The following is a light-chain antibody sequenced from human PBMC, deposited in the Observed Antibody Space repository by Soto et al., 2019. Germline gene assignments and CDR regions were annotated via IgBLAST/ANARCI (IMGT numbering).Light chain of an antibody. CDR2: GAS. V-gene: IGKV3D-15*01. CDR3: QQYNDWPIT. Sequence: EIVLTQSPDTLSLSPGERATLSCRASQTVIHNHLAWHQQKPGQTPRLLVYGASSRATGIPDRFSGSGSGTDFTLTISSLQSGDFAVYYCQQYNDWPITFGQGTRLEIK. J-gene: IGKJ5*01. CDR1: QTVIHN.